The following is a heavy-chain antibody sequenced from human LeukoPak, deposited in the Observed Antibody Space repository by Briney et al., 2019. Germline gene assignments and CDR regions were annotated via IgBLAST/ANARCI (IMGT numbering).Heavy chain of an antibody. CDR3: ARVVGDCMDV. V-gene: IGHV1-69*13. J-gene: IGHJ6*03. Sequence: GASVKVSCKASGGTFSSYAISWVRQAPGQGLEWMGGIIPIFGTANYAQKFQGRVTITADESTSTTYMELSSLRSEDTAVYYCARVVGDCMDVWGKGTTVTVSS. D-gene: IGHD2-15*01. CDR1: GGTFSSYA. CDR2: IIPIFGTA.